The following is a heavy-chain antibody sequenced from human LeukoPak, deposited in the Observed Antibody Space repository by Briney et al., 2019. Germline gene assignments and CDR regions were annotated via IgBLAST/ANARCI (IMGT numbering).Heavy chain of an antibody. CDR2: ISAYNGNT. Sequence: ASVKVSCKASGYSFTSYGITWVRQAPGQGLEWMGWISAYNGNTNYAQKVQDRVTMTTDSSTNTAYLELRSLTSDDTAVYYCAKVGATVGHSPIDYWGQGTLVTVSS. D-gene: IGHD1-26*01. V-gene: IGHV1-18*01. CDR3: AKVGATVGHSPIDY. J-gene: IGHJ4*02. CDR1: GYSFTSYG.